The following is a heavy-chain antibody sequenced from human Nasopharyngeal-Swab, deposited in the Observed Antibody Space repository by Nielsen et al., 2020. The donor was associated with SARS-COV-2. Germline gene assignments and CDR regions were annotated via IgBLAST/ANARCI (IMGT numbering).Heavy chain of an antibody. D-gene: IGHD6-19*01. CDR1: GFTFSSYS. CDR2: ISSSSSYI. CDR3: ARDDSGWNRGAFDI. J-gene: IGHJ3*02. Sequence: GGSLRLSCAASGFTFSSYSMNWVRQAPGKGLEWVSSISSSSSYIYYADSVKGRFTISRDNAKNSLYLQMNSLRDEDTAVYYCARDDSGWNRGAFDIWGQGTMVTVSS. V-gene: IGHV3-21*01.